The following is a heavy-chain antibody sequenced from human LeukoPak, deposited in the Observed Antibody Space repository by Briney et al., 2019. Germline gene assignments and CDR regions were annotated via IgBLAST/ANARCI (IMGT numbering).Heavy chain of an antibody. CDR1: GYSISSGYY. CDR2: IYHSGST. CDR3: ASYCSSTSCRFDY. V-gene: IGHV4-38-2*02. D-gene: IGHD2-2*01. J-gene: IGHJ4*02. Sequence: PSETLSLTCTVSGYSISSGYYWGWIRQPPGKGLEWIGSIYHSGSTYYNPSLKSRGTISVDTSKNQFSLKLSSVTAADTAVYYCASYCSSTSCRFDYWGQGTLVTVSS.